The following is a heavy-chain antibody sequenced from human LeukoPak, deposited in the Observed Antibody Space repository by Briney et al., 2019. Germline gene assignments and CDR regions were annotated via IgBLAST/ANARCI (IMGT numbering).Heavy chain of an antibody. V-gene: IGHV4-28*05. J-gene: IGHJ4*02. D-gene: IGHD6-13*01. CDR2: IYYSGSI. CDR1: GYSISSGYY. CDR3: ARGYMTAALW. Sequence: SETLSLTCTVSGYSISSGYYWGWIRQPPGKGLEWIGYIYYSGSIYYNPSLKSRVTMSVDTSKNQFSLKLSSVTAVDTAVYYCARGYMTAALWWGQGTLVTVSS.